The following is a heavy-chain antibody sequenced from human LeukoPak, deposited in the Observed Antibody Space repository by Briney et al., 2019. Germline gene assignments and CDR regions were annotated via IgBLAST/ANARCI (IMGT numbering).Heavy chain of an antibody. J-gene: IGHJ4*02. CDR2: IYTSGST. CDR1: GGSISSGSYY. D-gene: IGHD2-2*01. V-gene: IGHV4-61*02. Sequence: PSETLSLTCTVSGGSISSGSYYWSWIRQPAGKGLEWIGRIYTSGSTNYNPSLKSRVTISVDTSKNQFSLKLSSVTAADTAVYYCAREGYQYYFDYWGRGTLVTVSS. CDR3: AREGYQYYFDY.